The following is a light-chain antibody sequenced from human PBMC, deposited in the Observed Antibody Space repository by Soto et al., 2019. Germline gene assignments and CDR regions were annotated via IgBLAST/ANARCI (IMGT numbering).Light chain of an antibody. CDR3: QQYDNWPLT. J-gene: IGKJ4*01. V-gene: IGKV3D-15*01. CDR2: GAS. CDR1: QSVDSN. Sequence: EIVMTQSPATLSVSPGERATLSCRASQSVDSNLAWYQQKPGQAPRLLIFGASTRPTGIPARFSGSGSGTDFTLTISSLQSEDFGVYFCQQYDNWPLTFGGGTKVEIK.